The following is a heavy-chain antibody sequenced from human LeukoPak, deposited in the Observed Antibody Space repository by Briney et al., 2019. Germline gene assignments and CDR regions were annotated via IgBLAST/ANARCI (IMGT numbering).Heavy chain of an antibody. Sequence: GGSLRLSCAASGFTFSSYGMHWVRQAPGKGLEWVAFIRYDGSNKYYADSVKGRFTISRDNSKNTLYLQMNSLRAEDTAVYYCAKPGYMVRDRYHRNYFGYWGQGTLVTVSS. D-gene: IGHD3-10*01. V-gene: IGHV3-30*02. CDR1: GFTFSSYG. CDR3: AKPGYMVRDRYHRNYFGY. CDR2: IRYDGSNK. J-gene: IGHJ4*02.